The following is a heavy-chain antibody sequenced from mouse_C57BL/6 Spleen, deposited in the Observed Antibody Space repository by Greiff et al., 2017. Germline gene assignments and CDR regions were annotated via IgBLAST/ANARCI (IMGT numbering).Heavy chain of an antibody. CDR3: ARDYPRFAY. Sequence: VQLQQPGAELVKPGASVKLSCKASGYTFTSYWMQWVKQRPGQGLEWIGEIDPSDSYTNYNQKFKGKATLTVDTSSSTAYMQLSSLTSEDSAVYYCARDYPRFAYWGQGTLVTVSA. CDR2: IDPSDSYT. CDR1: GYTFTSYW. V-gene: IGHV1-50*01. D-gene: IGHD2-4*01. J-gene: IGHJ3*01.